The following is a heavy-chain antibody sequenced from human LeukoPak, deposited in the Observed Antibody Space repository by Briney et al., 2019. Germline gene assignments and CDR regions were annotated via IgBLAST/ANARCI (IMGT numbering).Heavy chain of an antibody. D-gene: IGHD3-10*01. CDR2: IYSGGST. V-gene: IGHV3-66*01. J-gene: IGHJ4*02. CDR1: GFTVSSNY. Sequence: GVSPRLSCAASGFTVSSNYMSWVRQAPGRGLKWVSVIYSGGSTYYADSVKGRFTISRDNYKNTLFLQMNSLRAGDTAVYYCARGTVTMVDYWGQGTLVTVSS. CDR3: ARGTVTMVDY.